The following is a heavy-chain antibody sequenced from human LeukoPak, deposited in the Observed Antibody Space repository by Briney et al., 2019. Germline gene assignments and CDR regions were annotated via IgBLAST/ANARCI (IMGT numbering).Heavy chain of an antibody. CDR2: INHSGST. CDR3: ARCNDYGDYADY. J-gene: IGHJ4*02. V-gene: IGHV4-34*01. CDR1: GGSFSGYY. D-gene: IGHD4-17*01. Sequence: PSETLSLTCAVYGGSFSGYYWSWIRQPPGKGLEWIGEINHSGSTNYNPSLKSRVTISVDTSKNQFSLKLSSVTAADTAVYCCARCNDYGDYADYWGQGTLVTVSS.